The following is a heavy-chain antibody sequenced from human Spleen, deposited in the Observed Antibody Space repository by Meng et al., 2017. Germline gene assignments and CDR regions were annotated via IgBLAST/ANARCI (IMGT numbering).Heavy chain of an antibody. CDR1: WGTLNSYA. D-gene: IGHD5-18*01. Sequence: QVEVVHVGAGVEKFWSSVKVSCKASWGTLNSYAISWGRQAPGQGLEWMGGIIPNFNTANHAEKFQDRVTITADKSTNTVYMELSSLRSDDTAMYYCARGEFSYAYFDSWGHGTLVTVSS. V-gene: IGHV1-69*06. CDR3: ARGEFSYAYFDS. CDR2: IIPNFNTA. J-gene: IGHJ4*01.